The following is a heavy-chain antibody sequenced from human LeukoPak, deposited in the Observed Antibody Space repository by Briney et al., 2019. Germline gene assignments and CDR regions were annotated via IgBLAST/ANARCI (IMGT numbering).Heavy chain of an antibody. Sequence: SETLSLTCTVSGDSTSSSSSYWGWIRQPPGEGLEWIGSIYYSGSTYYNTSLKSRVTISVDTSKNQFSLRLNSVTAADTAVYFCARHEVYYDILTGPFDYWGQGTLVTVSS. D-gene: IGHD3-9*01. CDR1: GDSTSSSSSY. CDR3: ARHEVYYDILTGPFDY. V-gene: IGHV4-39*01. CDR2: IYYSGST. J-gene: IGHJ4*02.